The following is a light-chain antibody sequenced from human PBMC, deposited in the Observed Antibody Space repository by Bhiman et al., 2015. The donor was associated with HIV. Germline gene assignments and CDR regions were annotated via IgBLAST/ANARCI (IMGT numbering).Light chain of an antibody. CDR1: SSDVGGYNF. CDR3: TSYTTTVFFV. J-gene: IGLJ1*01. V-gene: IGLV2-14*03. Sequence: QSALTQPASVSGSPGQSITISCTGSSSDVGGYNFVSWYQQHPGKAPKLMIYDVSQRPSGISNRFSGSKSGNTASLTISGVQAEDEADYYCTSYTTTVFFVFGSATKVTVL. CDR2: DVS.